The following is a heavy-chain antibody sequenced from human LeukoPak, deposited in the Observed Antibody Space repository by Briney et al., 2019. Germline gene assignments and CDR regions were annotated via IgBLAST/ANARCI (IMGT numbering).Heavy chain of an antibody. CDR2: ISWNSGSI. CDR3: AKDLFPGYSGYDNGRGGDFDY. CDR1: GFTFDDYA. V-gene: IGHV3-9*01. D-gene: IGHD5-12*01. Sequence: PGGSLRLSCAASGFTFDDYAMHWVRQAPGKGLEWVSGISWNSGSIGYADSVKGRFTISRDNTKNSLYLQMNSLRAEDTALYYCAKDLFPGYSGYDNGRGGDFDYWGQGTLVTVFS. J-gene: IGHJ4*02.